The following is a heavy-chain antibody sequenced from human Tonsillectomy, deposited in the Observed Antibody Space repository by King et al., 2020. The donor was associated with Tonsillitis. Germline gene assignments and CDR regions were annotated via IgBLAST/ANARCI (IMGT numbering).Heavy chain of an antibody. D-gene: IGHD4-17*01. V-gene: IGHV1-8*01. Sequence: LQLVQSGAEVKKPGASVKVSCKASGYTFTSYDINWVRQATGQGLEWMGWMNPNSGNTGFAQNFQGRVTMTRNTSISTAYMELSSLRSEDTAIYYCARGPRTTVTKNWFDPWGQGTLVTVSS. CDR3: ARGPRTTVTKNWFDP. CDR1: GYTFTSYD. J-gene: IGHJ5*02. CDR2: MNPNSGNT.